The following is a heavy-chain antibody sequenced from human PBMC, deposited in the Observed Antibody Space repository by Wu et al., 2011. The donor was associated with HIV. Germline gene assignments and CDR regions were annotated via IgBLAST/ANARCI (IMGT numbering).Heavy chain of an antibody. D-gene: IGHD6-13*01. CDR1: GYTFTTFD. Sequence: QVQLVQSGAEVKKPGASVKVSCKASGYTFTTFDINWVRQATGQGLEWMGWINPNSGDTGSAQKFQGRVSMTRNTSISTAYMELSSLRSGDTAVYYCARVHGYSSSXSIYYYYYMDVWAKGHGHRSP. CDR2: INPNSGDT. V-gene: IGHV1-8*02. CDR3: ARVHGYSSSXSIYYYYYMDV. J-gene: IGHJ6*03.